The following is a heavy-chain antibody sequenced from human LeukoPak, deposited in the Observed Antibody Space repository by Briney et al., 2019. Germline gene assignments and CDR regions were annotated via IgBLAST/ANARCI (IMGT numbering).Heavy chain of an antibody. Sequence: ASVKVSCKASGYTFTGYYMHWVRQAPGQGLEWMGWINPNSGGTNYAQKFQGRVTMTRDTSISTAYMELSRLRSDDTAVYYCVSSIAVAGTGFDYWGQGTLVTVSS. D-gene: IGHD6-19*01. V-gene: IGHV1-2*02. CDR3: VSSIAVAGTGFDY. J-gene: IGHJ4*02. CDR1: GYTFTGYY. CDR2: INPNSGGT.